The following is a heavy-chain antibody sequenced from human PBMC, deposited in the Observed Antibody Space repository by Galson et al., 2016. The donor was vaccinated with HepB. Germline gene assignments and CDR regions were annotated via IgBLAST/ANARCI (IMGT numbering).Heavy chain of an antibody. D-gene: IGHD4-23*01. Sequence: SLRLSCAVSGRNFSTFGMHWVRQAPGKGLEWVAVIWHDGTNRYYSDSVKGRVTISRDNSNNTLYLQMNSLRVDDTAMYYCARVFRPETLDLWGQGTLVTVSS. CDR2: IWHDGTNR. J-gene: IGHJ5*02. CDR3: ARVFRPETLDL. V-gene: IGHV3-33*01. CDR1: GRNFSTFG.